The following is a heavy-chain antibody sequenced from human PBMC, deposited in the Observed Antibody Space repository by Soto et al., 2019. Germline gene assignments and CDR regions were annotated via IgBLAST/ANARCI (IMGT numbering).Heavy chain of an antibody. Sequence: SETLSLTCTVSGGSISSYYWSWIRQPPGKGLEWIGYIYYSGSTNYNPSLKSRVTISVDTSKNQFSLKLSSVTAADTAVYYGARYLGYNWFDPWGQGTMVTVSS. J-gene: IGHJ5*02. CDR1: GGSISSYY. CDR2: IYYSGST. V-gene: IGHV4-59*01. CDR3: ARYLGYNWFDP.